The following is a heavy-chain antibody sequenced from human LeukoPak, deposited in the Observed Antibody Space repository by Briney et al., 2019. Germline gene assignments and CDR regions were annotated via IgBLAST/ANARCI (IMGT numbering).Heavy chain of an antibody. V-gene: IGHV4-39*02. Sequence: PSETLSLTCTVSGGSISSSSDYWGWIRQPPGKGLEWIGNIYYSGSTYYKPSLKSRATISVDTSKNQFSLKLSSVSAADTAVYYCARDYGDYQFDHWGQGTLVTVSS. CDR3: ARDYGDYQFDH. CDR2: IYYSGST. D-gene: IGHD4-17*01. J-gene: IGHJ4*02. CDR1: GGSISSSSDY.